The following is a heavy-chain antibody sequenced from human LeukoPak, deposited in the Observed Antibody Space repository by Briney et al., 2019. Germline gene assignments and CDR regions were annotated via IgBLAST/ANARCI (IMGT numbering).Heavy chain of an antibody. V-gene: IGHV4-38-2*02. CDR2: IHYSGSS. CDR3: ARQELERLYFDY. Sequence: SETLSLTCTVSGYSISSGYYWGWIRQPPGKGLEWIGSIHYSGSSYYNPSLKSRVTISVDTSKNQLSLKLSSVTAADTAMYYCARQELERLYFDYWGQGTLVTVSS. D-gene: IGHD1-1*01. CDR1: GYSISSGYY. J-gene: IGHJ4*02.